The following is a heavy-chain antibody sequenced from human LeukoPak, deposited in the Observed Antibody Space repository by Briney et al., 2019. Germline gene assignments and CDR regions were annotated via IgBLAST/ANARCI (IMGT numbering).Heavy chain of an antibody. CDR2: ISGSGGST. V-gene: IGHV3-23*01. CDR3: AKGGKNFDFWRFDY. J-gene: IGHJ4*02. CDR1: GLSFSDYA. Sequence: GGSLRLSCEASGLSFSDYAMSWVRQAPGKGLAWVSSISGSGGSTYYADFVKDRASISRDNSKNTVYLRLNSLRAEDSAVYFCAKGGKNFDFWRFDYWGQGTVVTVSS. D-gene: IGHD3-3*01.